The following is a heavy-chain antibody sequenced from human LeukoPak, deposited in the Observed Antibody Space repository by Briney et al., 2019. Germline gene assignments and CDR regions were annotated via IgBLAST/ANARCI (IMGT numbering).Heavy chain of an antibody. Sequence: SETLSLTCTVSGGSISSGDYYWSWIRQPPGKGLEWIGYIYYSGSTYYNPSLKSRVTISVDTSKNQFSLKLSSVTAADTAVYYCARDRQAAADTYYYYGMDVWGQGTTVTVSS. V-gene: IGHV4-30-4*01. J-gene: IGHJ6*02. CDR2: IYYSGST. CDR3: ARDRQAAADTYYYYGMDV. CDR1: GGSISSGDYY. D-gene: IGHD6-13*01.